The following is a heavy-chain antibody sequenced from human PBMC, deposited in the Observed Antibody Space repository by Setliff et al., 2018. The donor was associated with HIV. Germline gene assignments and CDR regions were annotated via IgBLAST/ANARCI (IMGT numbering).Heavy chain of an antibody. V-gene: IGHV1-69*10. J-gene: IGHJ6*03. CDR3: ARDRGGGLQFLEWTGQYYMDV. CDR1: GGTFSSYA. D-gene: IGHD3-3*01. CDR2: IIPILGIA. Sequence: SVKVSCKASGGTFSSYAISWVRQAPGQGLEWMGGIIPILGIANYAQKFQGRVTITADKSTSTAYMELSSLRSEDTAVYYCARDRGGGLQFLEWTGQYYMDVWGKGTTVTVSS.